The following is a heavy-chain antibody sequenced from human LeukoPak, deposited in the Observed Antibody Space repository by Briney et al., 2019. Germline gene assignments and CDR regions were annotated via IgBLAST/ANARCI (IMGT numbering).Heavy chain of an antibody. CDR3: ARSTIHSSGCDFGY. Sequence: ASVKVSCKASGYTFTSYGLSWVRQAPGQGLEWMGWISAYNGNTNYAQKLQGRVTMTTDTSTSTAYMELRSLRSDDTAVYYCARSTIHSSGCDFGYWGQGTLVTVSS. D-gene: IGHD5-12*01. J-gene: IGHJ4*02. CDR2: ISAYNGNT. CDR1: GYTFTSYG. V-gene: IGHV1-18*01.